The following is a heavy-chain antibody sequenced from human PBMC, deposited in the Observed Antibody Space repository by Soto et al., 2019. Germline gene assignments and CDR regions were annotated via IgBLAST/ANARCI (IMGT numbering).Heavy chain of an antibody. CDR2: INHSGST. V-gene: IGHV4-34*01. J-gene: IGHJ6*02. D-gene: IGHD2-2*01. Sequence: SLTCAVYGGSFSGYYWSWIRQPPGKGLEWIGEINHSGSTNYNPSLKSRVTISVDTSKNQFSLKLSSVTAADTAVYYCARVAYCSSTSCPTYYYGMDVWGQGTTVTVSS. CDR3: ARVAYCSSTSCPTYYYGMDV. CDR1: GGSFSGYY.